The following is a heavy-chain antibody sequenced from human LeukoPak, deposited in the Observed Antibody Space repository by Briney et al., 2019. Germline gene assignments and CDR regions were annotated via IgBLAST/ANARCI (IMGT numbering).Heavy chain of an antibody. CDR2: IYYSGST. J-gene: IGHJ5*02. CDR3: ARGRARFDP. V-gene: IGHV4-59*01. Sequence: SETLSLTCTVSGGSISSYYWSWIRQPPGKGLEWIGYIYYSGSTNYNPSLKSRVTISVDTSKNQFSLKLSSVTAADTAVYYRARGRARFDPWGQGTLVTVSS. CDR1: GGSISSYY. D-gene: IGHD3-10*01.